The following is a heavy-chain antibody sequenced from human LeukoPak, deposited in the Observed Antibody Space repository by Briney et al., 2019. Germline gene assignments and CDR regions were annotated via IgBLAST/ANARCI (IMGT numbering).Heavy chain of an antibody. D-gene: IGHD3-22*01. J-gene: IGHJ4*02. CDR3: AKDGYYDSSGYYFDY. CDR2: ISGSGGST. Sequence: GGTLRLSCAASVFTYSRYGMSWVRQAPGKGLEGVSAISGSGGSTYYADSVKGRFPISRDNSQSTLYLQRNTLRAQDQGVYYCAKDGYYDSSGYYFDYCGQGTLVTVSS. V-gene: IGHV3-23*01. CDR1: VFTYSRYG.